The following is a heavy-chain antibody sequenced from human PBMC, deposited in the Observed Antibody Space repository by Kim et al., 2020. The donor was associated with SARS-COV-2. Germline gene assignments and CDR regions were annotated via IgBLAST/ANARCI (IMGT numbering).Heavy chain of an antibody. J-gene: IGHJ5*02. D-gene: IGHD3-10*01. CDR1: GGTFSSYA. V-gene: IGHV1-69*13. Sequence: SVKVSCKASGGTFSSYAISWVRQAPGQGLEWMGGIIPIFGTANYAQKFQGRVTITADESTSTAYMELSSLRSEDTAVYYCARVHGSGSYYGWFDPWGQGTLVTVSS. CDR3: ARVHGSGSYYGWFDP. CDR2: IIPIFGTA.